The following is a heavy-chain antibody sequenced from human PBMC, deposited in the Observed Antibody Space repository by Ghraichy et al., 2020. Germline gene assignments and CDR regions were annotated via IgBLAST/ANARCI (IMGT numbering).Heavy chain of an antibody. Sequence: ASVKVSCKASGYTFTSYAMHWVRQAPGQRLEWMGWINAGNGNTKYSQKFQGRVTITRDTSASTAYMDLSSLRSEDPAVYYCARGGIDCSSTSCYYHYWGQGTLVTVSS. CDR2: INAGNGNT. D-gene: IGHD2-2*01. V-gene: IGHV1-3*01. CDR3: ARGGIDCSSTSCYYHY. J-gene: IGHJ4*02. CDR1: GYTFTSYA.